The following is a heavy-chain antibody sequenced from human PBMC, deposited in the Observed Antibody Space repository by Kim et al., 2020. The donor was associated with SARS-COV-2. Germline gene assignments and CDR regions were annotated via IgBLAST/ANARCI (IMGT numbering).Heavy chain of an antibody. J-gene: IGHJ4*02. Sequence: YAQGFTGRFVFSLDTSVSTAYLQISSLKAEDTAEYYCAREYGDYGDPFDYWGQGTLVTVSS. CDR3: AREYGDYGDPFDY. V-gene: IGHV7-4-1*02. D-gene: IGHD4-17*01.